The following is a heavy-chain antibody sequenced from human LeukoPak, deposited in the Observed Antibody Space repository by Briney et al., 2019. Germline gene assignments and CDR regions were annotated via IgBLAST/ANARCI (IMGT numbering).Heavy chain of an antibody. V-gene: IGHV3-66*01. CDR2: IYSGGDT. CDR1: GFTVTTNY. J-gene: IGHJ4*02. Sequence: PGGSLRLSCAASGFTVTTNYMSWARQAPGKGLEWVSVIYSGGDTYYADSLKGRFTISRDNSKNTLYLQMNSLRAEDTAVYYCARGKPAVAGNLNDYWGQGTLVTVSS. D-gene: IGHD6-19*01. CDR3: ARGKPAVAGNLNDY.